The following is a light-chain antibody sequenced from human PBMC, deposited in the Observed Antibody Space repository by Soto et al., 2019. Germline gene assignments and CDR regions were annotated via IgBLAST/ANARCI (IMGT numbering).Light chain of an antibody. CDR3: MQGTQWPRT. CDR1: QSLVYSDGNTY. Sequence: DVVMTQSPLSLPVTLGQPASISCRSSQSLVYSDGNTYLHWFQQRPGQSPRRLIYEVSNPDSGVPDRFSGSGSGTDFTLKISRVEAEDVGLYYCMQGTQWPRTFGQGTRLEIK. V-gene: IGKV2-30*01. J-gene: IGKJ5*01. CDR2: EVS.